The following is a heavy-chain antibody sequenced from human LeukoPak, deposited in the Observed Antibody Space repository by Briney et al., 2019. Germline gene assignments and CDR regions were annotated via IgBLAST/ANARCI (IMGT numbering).Heavy chain of an antibody. Sequence: PSETLSLTCTVSGGSISSYYWSWIRQPAGKGLEWIGRIYTSGSTNYNPSLKSRVTMSVDTSKNQFPLKLSSVTAADTAVYYCARASRDGYKEHFDYWGQGTLVTVSS. V-gene: IGHV4-4*07. CDR3: ARASRDGYKEHFDY. J-gene: IGHJ4*02. D-gene: IGHD5-12*01. CDR1: GGSISSYY. CDR2: IYTSGST.